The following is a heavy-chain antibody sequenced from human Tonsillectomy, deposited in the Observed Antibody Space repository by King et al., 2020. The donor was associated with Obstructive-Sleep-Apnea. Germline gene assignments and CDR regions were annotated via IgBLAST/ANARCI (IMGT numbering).Heavy chain of an antibody. Sequence: QLVQSGAEVKKPGASVKVSCKASGYTFSDYYVHWVRQSPGQGLEWMGRINPDSGGTKYAQNFQGRVTMTRDTSISTAYMELSSLTSDDTALYYCARENRGAGSTPDYWGQGTLVTVSS. V-gene: IGHV1-2*02. CDR1: GYTFSDYY. J-gene: IGHJ4*02. CDR3: ARENRGAGSTPDY. D-gene: IGHD5/OR15-5a*01. CDR2: INPDSGGT.